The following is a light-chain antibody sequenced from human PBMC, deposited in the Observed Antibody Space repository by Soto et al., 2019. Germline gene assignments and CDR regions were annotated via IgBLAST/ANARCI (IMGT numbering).Light chain of an antibody. J-gene: IGLJ2*01. V-gene: IGLV2-14*01. CDR3: SSYTSSSSLV. CDR1: SSDVGGYNY. CDR2: EVS. Sequence: QSALTQPASVCGSPGQSITISCSGTSSDVGGYNYVSWYQQHPGKAPKLMIYEVSNRPSGVSNRFSGSKSGNTASVTISGLQAEDEADYYCSSYTSSSSLVFGGGTKLTVL.